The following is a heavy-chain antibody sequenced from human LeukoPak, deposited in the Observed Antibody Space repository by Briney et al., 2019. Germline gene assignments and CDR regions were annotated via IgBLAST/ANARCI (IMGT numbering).Heavy chain of an antibody. Sequence: PGGSLRLSCAASGFTFSSYEMNWVRQAPGKGLEWVSYISSSGSTIYYADSVKGRFTISRDNAKNSLYLQMNSLRAEDTALYYCAKGAAAGRAGLEYWGQGTLVTVSS. CDR3: AKGAAAGRAGLEY. J-gene: IGHJ4*02. CDR1: GFTFSSYE. CDR2: ISSSGSTI. D-gene: IGHD6-13*01. V-gene: IGHV3-48*03.